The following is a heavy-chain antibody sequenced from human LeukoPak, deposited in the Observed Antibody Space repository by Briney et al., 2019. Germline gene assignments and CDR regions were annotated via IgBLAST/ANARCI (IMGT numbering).Heavy chain of an antibody. CDR1: GFTLSGLW. V-gene: IGHV3-7*04. J-gene: IGHJ4*02. D-gene: IGHD6-19*01. CDR3: VGGYGWLPDY. Sequence: PGGSLRLSCVASGFTLSGLWMNWVRQAPEKGLEWVANIKQDGSEKNYVDSVKGRFTISRDNAKNSVYLQMNSLRVEDTAVYYCVGGYGWLPDYWGQGTLVTASS. CDR2: IKQDGSEK.